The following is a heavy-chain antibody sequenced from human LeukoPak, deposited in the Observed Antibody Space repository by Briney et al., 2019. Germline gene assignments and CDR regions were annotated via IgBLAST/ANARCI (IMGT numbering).Heavy chain of an antibody. D-gene: IGHD2-15*01. V-gene: IGHV3-23*01. CDR1: GLPFSHYD. J-gene: IGHJ4*02. CDR3: GKDAYCSGGSCRRGFDS. CDR2: ISGSGGST. Sequence: GGSLRLSCAVSGLPFSHYDMNWVRQAPGEGLEWVSAISGSGGSTYYADSVKGRFTISRDNSKNTLYLQMNSLRAEDTAVYYCGKDAYCSGGSCRRGFDSWGQGTLVTVSS.